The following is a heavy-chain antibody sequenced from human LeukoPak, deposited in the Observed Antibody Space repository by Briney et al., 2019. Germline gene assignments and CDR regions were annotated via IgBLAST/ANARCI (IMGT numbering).Heavy chain of an antibody. CDR3: AKDDVPQPLGEFDY. V-gene: IGHV3-74*01. CDR2: IDNGGTTT. J-gene: IGHJ4*02. CDR1: GFSFSTYW. D-gene: IGHD3-10*01. Sequence: PGGSLRLSCVASGFSFSTYWMHWVRQAPGKGLVWVSRIDNGGTTTLYADSVRGRFTISRDNAKNTLYLQMNSLRAEDTAVYYCAKDDVPQPLGEFDYWGQGTLVTVSS.